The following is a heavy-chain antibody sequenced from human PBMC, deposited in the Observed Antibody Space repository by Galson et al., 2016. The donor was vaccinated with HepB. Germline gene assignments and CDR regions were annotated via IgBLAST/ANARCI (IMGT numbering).Heavy chain of an antibody. V-gene: IGHV1-2*02. CDR3: ARVFTMVRGVTNTFYYYGMDV. D-gene: IGHD3-10*01. Sequence: SVKVSCKASGYTFTDYYMHWVRQAPGQGLEWMGWINPNSGGTNYAQKFQGRVTMTRDTSISTAYMELSGLKSDDTAVYYCARVFTMVRGVTNTFYYYGMDVWGQGTTVTVS. CDR2: INPNSGGT. J-gene: IGHJ6*02. CDR1: GYTFTDYY.